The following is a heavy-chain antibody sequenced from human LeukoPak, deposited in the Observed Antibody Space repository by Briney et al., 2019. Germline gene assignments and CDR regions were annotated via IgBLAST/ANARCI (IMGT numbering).Heavy chain of an antibody. CDR1: GFTFSSYA. CDR2: ISGSGGST. Sequence: GWSLIPSYAASGFTFSSYAMSWVRQAPGKGLEWVSAISGSGGSTYYADSVKGRFTISRDNSKNTLYLQMNSLRAEDTAVYYCAKDFRDGSSSFDYWGQWTLVSVSS. D-gene: IGHD6-6*01. J-gene: IGHJ4*02. CDR3: AKDFRDGSSSFDY. V-gene: IGHV3-23*01.